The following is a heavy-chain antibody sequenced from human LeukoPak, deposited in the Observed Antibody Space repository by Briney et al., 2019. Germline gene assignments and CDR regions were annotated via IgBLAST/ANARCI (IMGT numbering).Heavy chain of an antibody. J-gene: IGHJ5*02. D-gene: IGHD2-2*03. CDR3: ARDGYCSSTSCYNWFDP. V-gene: IGHV4-34*01. CDR1: GGSFSGYY. CDR2: INHSGST. Sequence: SETLSLTCAVYGGSFSGYYWSWIRQPPGKGLEWIGEINHSGSTNYNPSLKSRVTISVDTSKNQFSLKLSSVTAADTAVYYGARDGYCSSTSCYNWFDPWGQGTLVTVSS.